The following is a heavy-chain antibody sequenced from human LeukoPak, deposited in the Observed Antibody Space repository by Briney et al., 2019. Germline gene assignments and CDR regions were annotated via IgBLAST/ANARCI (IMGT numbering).Heavy chain of an antibody. CDR1: GYTFTGYY. V-gene: IGHV1-2*02. CDR2: INPNSGGT. Sequence: ASVKVSCKASGYTFTGYYMHWVRQAPGQGLEWMGWINPNSGGTNYAQKFQGRVTMTRDTSISTAYMELSRLRSDDTAVYYCARQQLDPSYDQRPFGYGDYWGQGTLVTVSS. D-gene: IGHD5-18*01. CDR3: ARQQLDPSYDQRPFGYGDY. J-gene: IGHJ4*02.